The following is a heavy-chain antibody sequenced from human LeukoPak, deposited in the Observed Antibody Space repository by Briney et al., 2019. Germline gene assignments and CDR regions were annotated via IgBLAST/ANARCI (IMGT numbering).Heavy chain of an antibody. Sequence: SETLSLTCAVYGGSFSGYYLSWIRQPPGKGLEWIGEINRSGSTNYNPSLESGATISVDTSKNKCSLTLSSVTAADTAVYYCARGYRGSSGWYDWINWFDPWGQGTLVTVSS. D-gene: IGHD6-19*01. CDR3: ARGYRGSSGWYDWINWFDP. V-gene: IGHV4-34*01. J-gene: IGHJ5*02. CDR2: INRSGST. CDR1: GGSFSGYY.